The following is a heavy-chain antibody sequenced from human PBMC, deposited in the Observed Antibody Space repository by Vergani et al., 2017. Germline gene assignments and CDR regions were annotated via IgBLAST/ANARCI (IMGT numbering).Heavy chain of an antibody. D-gene: IGHD6-13*01. CDR2: INPSGGST. J-gene: IGHJ6*03. V-gene: IGHV1-46*01. Sequence: QVQLVQSGAEVKKPGASVKVPCKASGYTFTSYYMHWVRQAPGQGLEWMGIINPSGGSTSYAQKFQGRVTMTRDTSTSTVYMELSSLRSEDTAVYYCAREGTETGVAAAAPWYMDVWGKGTTVTVSS. CDR3: AREGTETGVAAAAPWYMDV. CDR1: GYTFTSYY.